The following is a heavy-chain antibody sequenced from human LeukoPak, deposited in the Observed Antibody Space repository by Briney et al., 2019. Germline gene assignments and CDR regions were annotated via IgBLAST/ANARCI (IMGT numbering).Heavy chain of an antibody. Sequence: SETLSLTCTVSGGSISSSGYYWGWIRQPPGKGLEWIGTIYYSGTTYYNPSLRSRVTISVDTSKNQFSLKLSSVTAADTGVYYCARPTGRGDYPTDAFDIWGQGTMVTVSS. CDR1: GGSISSSGYY. J-gene: IGHJ3*02. CDR3: ARPTGRGDYPTDAFDI. V-gene: IGHV4-39*07. CDR2: IYYSGTT. D-gene: IGHD4-11*01.